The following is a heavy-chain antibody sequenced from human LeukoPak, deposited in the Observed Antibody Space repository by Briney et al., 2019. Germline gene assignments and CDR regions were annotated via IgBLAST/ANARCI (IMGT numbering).Heavy chain of an antibody. Sequence: GESLKLPCLGSGLRYPSSWMGWTRPMPRKGLDWMGLIYPGDSDTSYSQTFQGQVTISADKSISTAYLQWSSLKASDTAMYYCARFSVGGTYYPNYWGQGTLVSVSS. CDR2: IYPGDSDT. D-gene: IGHD1-26*01. CDR3: ARFSVGGTYYPNY. V-gene: IGHV5-51*01. J-gene: IGHJ4*02. CDR1: GLRYPSSW.